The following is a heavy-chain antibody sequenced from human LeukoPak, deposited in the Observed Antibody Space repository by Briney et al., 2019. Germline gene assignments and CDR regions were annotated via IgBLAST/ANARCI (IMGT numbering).Heavy chain of an antibody. V-gene: IGHV3-23*01. Sequence: GGSLRLSCAVSGFSFRNYAMSWVRQAPGKGLEWVSAISGSGGSTYYADSVKGRFTISRDNSKNTLYLQMNSLRAEDTAVYYCAKAHYGDYGVDYWGQGTLVTVFS. CDR3: AKAHYGDYGVDY. CDR1: GFSFRNYA. CDR2: ISGSGGST. D-gene: IGHD4-17*01. J-gene: IGHJ4*02.